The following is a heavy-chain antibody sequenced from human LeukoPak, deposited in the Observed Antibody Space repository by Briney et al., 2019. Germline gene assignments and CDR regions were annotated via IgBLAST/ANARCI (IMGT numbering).Heavy chain of an antibody. CDR2: ISAYNGNT. V-gene: IGHV1-18*01. D-gene: IGHD3-22*01. CDR3: ARDLTLYDSSGYYFDY. Sequence: ASVKVSCKASGYTFTSYGISWVRQAPGQGLEWMGWISAYNGNTNYAQKLQGRVTMTTDTSTSTAYVELRSLRSDDTAVYYCARDLTLYDSSGYYFDYWGQGTLVTVSS. J-gene: IGHJ4*02. CDR1: GYTFTSYG.